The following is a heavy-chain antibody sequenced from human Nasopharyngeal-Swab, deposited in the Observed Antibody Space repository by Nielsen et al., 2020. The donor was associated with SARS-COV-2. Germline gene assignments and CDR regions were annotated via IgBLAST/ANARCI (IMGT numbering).Heavy chain of an antibody. D-gene: IGHD6-19*01. V-gene: IGHV4-61*02. CDR3: ARASSGWSAPDAPYFDY. CDR1: GGSISSGSYY. Sequence: SETLSLTCTVSGGSISSGSYYWSWIRQPAGKGLEWIGRIYTSGSTNYNPSLKSRVTISVDTSKNQFSLKLSSVTAADTAVYYCARASSGWSAPDAPYFDYWGQGTLVTVSS. CDR2: IYTSGST. J-gene: IGHJ4*02.